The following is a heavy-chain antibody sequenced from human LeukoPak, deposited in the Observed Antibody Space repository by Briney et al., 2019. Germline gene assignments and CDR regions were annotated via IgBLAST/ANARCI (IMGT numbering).Heavy chain of an antibody. V-gene: IGHV4-59*01. Sequence: SETLSLTCTVSGGSISSYYWSWIRQPPGKGLEWIGFVYYSGYTNYNPSLNSRVTISVAPSKNQVSLNLSSVTTADTAVYYCATSKYKYDSGIWGQGTLATVSS. CDR3: ATSKYKYDSGI. CDR1: GGSISSYY. J-gene: IGHJ4*02. D-gene: IGHD3-22*01. CDR2: VYYSGYT.